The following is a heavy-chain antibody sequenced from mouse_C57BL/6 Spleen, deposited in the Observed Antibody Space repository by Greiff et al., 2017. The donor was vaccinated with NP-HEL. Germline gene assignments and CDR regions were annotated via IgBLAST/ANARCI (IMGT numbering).Heavy chain of an antibody. D-gene: IGHD1-1*01. CDR1: GYTFTDYE. CDR2: IDPETGGT. CDR3: TRMNYGRGGYFDY. J-gene: IGHJ2*01. Sequence: QVQLQQSGAELVRPGASVTLSCKASGYTFTDYEMHWVKPTPVHGLEWIGAIDPETGGTAYNQKFKGKAILTADKSSSTAYMELRSLTSEDAAVYYCTRMNYGRGGYFDYGGQGTTLTVSS. V-gene: IGHV1-15*01.